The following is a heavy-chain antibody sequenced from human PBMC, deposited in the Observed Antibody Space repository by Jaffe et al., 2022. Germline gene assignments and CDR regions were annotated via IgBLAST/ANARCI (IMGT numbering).Heavy chain of an antibody. CDR1: GFTFSSYS. CDR3: ARDYPPSISYYFDY. CDR2: ISSSSSTI. Sequence: EVQLVESGGGLVQPGGSLRLSCAASGFTFSSYSMNWVRQAPGKGLEWVSYISSSSSTIYYADSVKGRFTISRDNAKNSLYLQMNSLRAEDTAVYYCARDYPPSISYYFDYWGQGTLVTVSS. J-gene: IGHJ4*02. V-gene: IGHV3-48*01. D-gene: IGHD2-21*01.